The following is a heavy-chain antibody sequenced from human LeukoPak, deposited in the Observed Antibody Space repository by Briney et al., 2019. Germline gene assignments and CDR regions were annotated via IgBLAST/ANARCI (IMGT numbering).Heavy chain of an antibody. CDR3: ARHLGGGIYFDY. CDR1: GASITGHY. V-gene: IGHV4-59*08. CDR2: IYYSGTT. J-gene: IGHJ4*02. Sequence: SETLSLTCTVSGASITGHYWSWIRQPPGKGLEWIGFIYYSGTTNYNPSLTSRVTISVDTSKNQFSLTLSSVTAADTAVYYCARHLGGGIYFDYWGQGTLVTVSS. D-gene: IGHD3-16*01.